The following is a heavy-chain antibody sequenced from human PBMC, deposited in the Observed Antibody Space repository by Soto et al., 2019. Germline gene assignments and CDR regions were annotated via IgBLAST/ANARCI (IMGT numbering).Heavy chain of an antibody. CDR3: VTTTMTAFDN. Sequence: PGGSLRLSCAASGLIFSKYWVHWVCQTPEKGLVWVSRINGDGTSTAYADSVKGRFTISRDNAKNMLYLQMNDLRVEDTALYFCVTTTMTAFDNWGPGTLDTVSS. J-gene: IGHJ4*02. D-gene: IGHD4-17*01. V-gene: IGHV3-74*01. CDR1: GLIFSKYW. CDR2: INGDGTST.